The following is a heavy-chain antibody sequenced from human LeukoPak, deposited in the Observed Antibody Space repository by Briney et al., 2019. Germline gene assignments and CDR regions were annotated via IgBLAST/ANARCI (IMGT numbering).Heavy chain of an antibody. CDR3: AKDASDYYDSSGPYPHYFDY. CDR1: GFTFSSYA. Sequence: PWGSLRLSCAASGFTFSSYAMSWVRQAPGKGLEWVSAISGSGGSTYYADSVKGRFTISRGNSKNTLYLQMNSLRAEDTAVYYCAKDASDYYDSSGPYPHYFDYWGQGTLVTVSS. D-gene: IGHD3-22*01. CDR2: ISGSGGST. J-gene: IGHJ4*02. V-gene: IGHV3-23*01.